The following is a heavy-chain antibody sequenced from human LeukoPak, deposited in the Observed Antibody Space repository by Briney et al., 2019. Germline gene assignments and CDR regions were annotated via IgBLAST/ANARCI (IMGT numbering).Heavy chain of an antibody. CDR2: IYASGST. D-gene: IGHD1-14*01. Sequence: SETLSLTCKVSGDSINSYYWTWIRQPAGKGLEWIGRIYASGSTKYNLSLKSRVTMSVDKSTNQFSLWLSSVTAADTVVYYCPKPRMRTEGYHYMDVFVKGTTVSVSS. J-gene: IGHJ6*03. V-gene: IGHV4-4*07. CDR3: PKPRMRTEGYHYMDV. CDR1: GDSINSYY.